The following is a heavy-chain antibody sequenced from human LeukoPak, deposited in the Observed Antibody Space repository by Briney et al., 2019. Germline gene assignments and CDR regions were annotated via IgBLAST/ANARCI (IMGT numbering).Heavy chain of an antibody. CDR2: IYTTGST. Sequence: SETLSLTCTVSGGSISDYYWSWIRQPAGKGLEWIGRIYTTGSTDYNPSLKSRVTMSVDTSKNQFSLKLSSVTAADTAVYYCARDRWGRGWFDPWGQGTLVTVSS. J-gene: IGHJ5*02. V-gene: IGHV4-4*07. D-gene: IGHD1-26*01. CDR1: GGSISDYY. CDR3: ARDRWGRGWFDP.